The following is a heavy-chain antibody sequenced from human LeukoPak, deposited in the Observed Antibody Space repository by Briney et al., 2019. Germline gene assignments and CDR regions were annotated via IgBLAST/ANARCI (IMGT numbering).Heavy chain of an antibody. Sequence: GGSLRLSCAASGFTFSGSAMHWVRQASGKGLEWVGRIRSKANSYATAYAASVKGRFTISRDDSKNTAYLQMNSLKTEDTAVYYCTRRHDILAGYYEPFDYWGQRTLVTVSS. D-gene: IGHD3-9*01. CDR2: IRSKANSYAT. CDR3: TRRHDILAGYYEPFDY. J-gene: IGHJ4*02. V-gene: IGHV3-73*01. CDR1: GFTFSGSA.